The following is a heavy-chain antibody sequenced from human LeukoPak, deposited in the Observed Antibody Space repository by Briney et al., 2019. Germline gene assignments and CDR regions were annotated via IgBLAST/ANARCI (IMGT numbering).Heavy chain of an antibody. CDR3: ARDHDFWSGYSYFDY. CDR2: IYYSGST. D-gene: IGHD3-3*01. Sequence: SQTLSLTCTVSGGSISSGGYYWSWNRQHPGKGLEWIGYIYYSGSTYYNPSLKSRVTISVDTSKNQFSLKLSSVTAADTAVYYCARDHDFWSGYSYFDYWGQGTLVTVSS. J-gene: IGHJ4*02. CDR1: GGSISSGGYY. V-gene: IGHV4-31*03.